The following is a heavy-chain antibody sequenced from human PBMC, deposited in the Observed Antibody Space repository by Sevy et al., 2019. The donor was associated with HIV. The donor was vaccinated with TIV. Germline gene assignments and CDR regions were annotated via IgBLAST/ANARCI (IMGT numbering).Heavy chain of an antibody. Sequence: GGSLRLSCAASGFTFSSYAMSWVRQAPGKGLEWVSAISGSGGSTYYADSVKGRFTISRDNSKNTLYLQMNSLGAEDTAVYYCAKERVNSSGWSPGHYFDYWGQGTLVTVSS. D-gene: IGHD6-19*01. CDR3: AKERVNSSGWSPGHYFDY. CDR2: ISGSGGST. J-gene: IGHJ4*02. V-gene: IGHV3-23*01. CDR1: GFTFSSYA.